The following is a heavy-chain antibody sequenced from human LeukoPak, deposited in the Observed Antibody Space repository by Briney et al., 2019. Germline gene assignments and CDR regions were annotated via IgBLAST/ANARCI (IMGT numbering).Heavy chain of an antibody. CDR2: ISGSGAST. CDR1: GFTFSSYA. Sequence: GGSLRLSCAASGFTFSSYAMKWVRQAPGKGLEWISTISGSGASTYYADSVKGRFTISRDNSKNTLYLQMNSLRAEDTAVYYCAKVSVVRGVNYYFDYWGQGTLVTVSS. J-gene: IGHJ4*02. D-gene: IGHD3-10*01. V-gene: IGHV3-23*01. CDR3: AKVSVVRGVNYYFDY.